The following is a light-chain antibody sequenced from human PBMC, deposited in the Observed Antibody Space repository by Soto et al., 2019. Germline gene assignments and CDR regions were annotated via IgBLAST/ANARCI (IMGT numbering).Light chain of an antibody. CDR3: SSYTRSSTRV. CDR2: EVS. Sequence: QSALTQPASVSGSPGQSITISCTGTSSDVGGYNYVSWYQQHPGKAPKLMIYEVSTRPSGVSNRFSGSKSGNTASLTISGLQAADEADYYCSSYTRSSTRVFGGGTQLTVL. V-gene: IGLV2-14*01. J-gene: IGLJ3*02. CDR1: SSDVGGYNY.